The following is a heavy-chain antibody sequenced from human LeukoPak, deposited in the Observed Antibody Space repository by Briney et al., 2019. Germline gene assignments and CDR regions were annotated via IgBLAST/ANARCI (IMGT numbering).Heavy chain of an antibody. CDR3: AKDRSGPTGSFGY. J-gene: IGHJ4*02. D-gene: IGHD1-1*01. V-gene: IGHV3-23*01. CDR1: GFTFSTYA. CDR2: ISGSGGST. Sequence: LPGGSLRLSCAASGFTFSTYAMSWVRQAPGKGLEWVSAISGSGGSTYYADSVKGRFTISRDNSKNTLYLQINSLRAEDTAVYYCAKDRSGPTGSFGYWGQGTLATVSS.